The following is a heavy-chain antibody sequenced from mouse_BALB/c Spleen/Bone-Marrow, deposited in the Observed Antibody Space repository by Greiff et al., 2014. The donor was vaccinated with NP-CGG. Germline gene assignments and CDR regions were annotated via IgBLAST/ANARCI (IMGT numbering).Heavy chain of an antibody. CDR1: GFTFSSYA. J-gene: IGHJ3*01. D-gene: IGHD2-4*01. CDR2: ISSGGSYT. CDR3: ARKSYYDYDGRPWFAY. V-gene: IGHV5-9-1*01. Sequence: DVMLVESGGGLVKPGGSLKLSCAASGFTFSSYAMSWVRQTPEKRLEWVATISSGGSYTYYPDSVKGRFTISRDNAKNTLYLQMSNLRSEDTAMYYCARKSYYDYDGRPWFAYWGQGTLVTVSA.